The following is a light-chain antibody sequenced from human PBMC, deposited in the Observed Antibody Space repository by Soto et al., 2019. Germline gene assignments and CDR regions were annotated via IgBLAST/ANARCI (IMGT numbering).Light chain of an antibody. Sequence: EIARTKCPTRITESPSTRATLSFRASQSVSSSLAWYQQKPGQAPRLLIYKASTIATGIPSRFSGSGSGTEFTLTISSLQSEDFAVYYCQHYKKWPQTFGHGTKVDIK. V-gene: IGKV3-15*01. J-gene: IGKJ1*01. CDR1: QSVSSS. CDR3: QHYKKWPQT. CDR2: KAS.